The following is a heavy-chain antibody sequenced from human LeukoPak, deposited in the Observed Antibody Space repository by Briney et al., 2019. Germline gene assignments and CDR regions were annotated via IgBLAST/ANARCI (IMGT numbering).Heavy chain of an antibody. V-gene: IGHV4-34*01. J-gene: IGHJ3*02. CDR2: INHSGST. D-gene: IGHD2/OR15-2a*01. Sequence: PETLSLTCAVYGGSFSGYYWSWIRQPPGKGLEWIGEINHSGSTNYNPSLKSRVTISVDTSKNQFSLKLSSVTAADTAVYYCARGRNRRLDIWGQGTMVTVSS. CDR3: ARGRNRRLDI. CDR1: GGSFSGYY.